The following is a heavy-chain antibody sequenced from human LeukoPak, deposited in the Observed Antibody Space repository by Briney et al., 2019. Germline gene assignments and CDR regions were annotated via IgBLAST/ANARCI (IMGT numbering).Heavy chain of an antibody. CDR3: AKVPGEGWSSPGWFDP. D-gene: IGHD6-19*01. CDR2: ISYDGSNK. Sequence: PGGSLRLSCAASGFTFSSYGMHWVRQAPGKGLEWVAVISYDGSNKYYADSVKGRFTISRDNSKNTLYLQMNSLRAEDTAVYYCAKVPGEGWSSPGWFDPWGQGTLVTVSS. CDR1: GFTFSSYG. J-gene: IGHJ5*02. V-gene: IGHV3-30*18.